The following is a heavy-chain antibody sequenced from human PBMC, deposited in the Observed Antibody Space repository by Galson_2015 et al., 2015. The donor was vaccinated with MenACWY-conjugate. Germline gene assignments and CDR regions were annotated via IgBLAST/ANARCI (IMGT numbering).Heavy chain of an antibody. CDR3: ARDRVGAYYYGSGRGPDY. V-gene: IGHV3-48*03. J-gene: IGHJ4*02. Sequence: SLRLSCAASGFTFSSYEMNWVRQAPGKGLEWVSYISSSGSTIYYADSVKGRFTISRDNAKNSLYLQMSSLGAEDTAVYYCARDRVGAYYYGSGRGPDYWGQGTQVTVSS. D-gene: IGHD3-10*01. CDR1: GFTFSSYE. CDR2: ISSSGSTI.